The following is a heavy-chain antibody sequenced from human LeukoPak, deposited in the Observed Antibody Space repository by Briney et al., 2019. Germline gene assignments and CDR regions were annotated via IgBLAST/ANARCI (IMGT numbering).Heavy chain of an antibody. V-gene: IGHV4-61*08. Sequence: SETLSLTCTVSGGSISSGDYYWSWIRQPPGKGLEWIGYIYYSGSTNYNPSLKSRVTISVDTSKNQFSLKLSSVTAADTAVYYCARVATMVRGVISYGMDVWGQGTTVTVSS. J-gene: IGHJ6*02. CDR1: GGSISSGDYY. D-gene: IGHD3-10*01. CDR3: ARVATMVRGVISYGMDV. CDR2: IYYSGST.